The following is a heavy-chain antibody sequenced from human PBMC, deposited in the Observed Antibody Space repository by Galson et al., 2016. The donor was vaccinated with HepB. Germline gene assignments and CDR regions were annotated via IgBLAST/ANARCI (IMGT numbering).Heavy chain of an antibody. Sequence: SLRLSCAASGFTLSSYAMSWVRQAPGKGLEWVSSITGSGRSTNYADSVKGRFTISKDKSKNSLYLKMNSLRAEDTAVYYCAKDLGWDDYGDYVDYWGQGTLVTVSS. CDR1: GFTLSSYA. CDR2: ITGSGRST. J-gene: IGHJ4*02. V-gene: IGHV3-23*01. CDR3: AKDLGWDDYGDYVDY. D-gene: IGHD4/OR15-4a*01.